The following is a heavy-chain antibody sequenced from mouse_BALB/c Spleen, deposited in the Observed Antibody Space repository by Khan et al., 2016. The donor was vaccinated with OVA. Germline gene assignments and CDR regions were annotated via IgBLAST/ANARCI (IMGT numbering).Heavy chain of an antibody. J-gene: IGHJ2*01. CDR3: AIIYYGSYIYFDY. D-gene: IGHD2-1*01. CDR2: IDPANGDT. Sequence: VQLQQSGADLVKPGASVRLSCTSSGFTIKDTYMHWVKQRPEQGLEWIGRIDPANGDTKYDPKFQGKATITADTSSNTAYLQLSSLTSEDTAVYYCAIIYYGSYIYFDYWGQGTTLTVSS. V-gene: IGHV14-3*02. CDR1: GFTIKDTY.